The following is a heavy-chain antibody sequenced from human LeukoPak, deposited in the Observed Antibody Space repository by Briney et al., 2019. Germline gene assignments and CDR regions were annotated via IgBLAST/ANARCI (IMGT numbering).Heavy chain of an antibody. J-gene: IGHJ3*02. CDR1: GFTFSSYW. D-gene: IGHD3-22*01. CDR2: INSDGSST. CDR3: AKDMITMIVVVMGAFDI. Sequence: GGSLRLSCAASGFTFSSYWMHWVRQAPGKGLVWVSRINSDGSSTSYADSVKGRFTISRDNAKNTLYLQMNSLRAEDTAVYYCAKDMITMIVVVMGAFDIWGQGTMVTVSS. V-gene: IGHV3-74*01.